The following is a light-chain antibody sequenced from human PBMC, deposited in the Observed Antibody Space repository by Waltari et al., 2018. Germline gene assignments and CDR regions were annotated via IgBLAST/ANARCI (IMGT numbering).Light chain of an antibody. J-gene: IGKJ2*03. CDR2: QVS. CDR3: IQGTHLPYS. Sequence: DVVITQSPLSLPITPGQPASISCRSSQSLLHSDGKTYLSWYQQKPGQPPRRLIYQVSNRDSGVPDRFSGSGAGTDFTLKISRVEAEDVGVYYCIQGTHLPYSFGQGTKVEIK. CDR1: QSLLHSDGKTY. V-gene: IGKV2-30*02.